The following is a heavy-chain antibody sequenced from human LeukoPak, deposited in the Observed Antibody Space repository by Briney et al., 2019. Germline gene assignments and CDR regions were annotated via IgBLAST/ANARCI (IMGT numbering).Heavy chain of an antibody. Sequence: GGSLRLSCAASRFTFSAYWMHWVRQAPGKGLVGVSRINSDGSSTSYADSVKGRFTISRDNAKNTLYLQMNSLRAEDTAVYYCARVRVSMNYYFDYWGQGTLVTVSS. D-gene: IGHD6-13*01. CDR2: INSDGSST. CDR1: RFTFSAYW. J-gene: IGHJ4*02. CDR3: ARVRVSMNYYFDY. V-gene: IGHV3-74*01.